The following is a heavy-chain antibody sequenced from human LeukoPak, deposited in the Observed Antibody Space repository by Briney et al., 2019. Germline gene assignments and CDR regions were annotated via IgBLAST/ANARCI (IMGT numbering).Heavy chain of an antibody. D-gene: IGHD3-22*01. CDR3: ARELSTGYYDSSGYLPY. CDR2: ISAYNGNT. V-gene: IGHV1-18*01. J-gene: IGHJ4*02. CDR1: GYTFTSYG. Sequence: VSVKVSCKASGYTFTSYGISWVRQAPGQGLEWMGWISAYNGNTNYAQKLQGRVTMTTGTSTSTAYMELRSLRSDDTAVYYCARELSTGYYDSSGYLPYWGQGTLVTVSS.